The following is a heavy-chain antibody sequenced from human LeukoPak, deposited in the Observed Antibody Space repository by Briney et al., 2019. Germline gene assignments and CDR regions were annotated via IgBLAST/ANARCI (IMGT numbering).Heavy chain of an antibody. CDR3: ARVNGRVVVVAATRNDAFDI. D-gene: IGHD2-15*01. J-gene: IGHJ3*02. CDR1: GGSFSGYY. Sequence: SETLSLTCAVYGGSFSGYYWSWIRQPPGKGPEWIGEINHSRSTNYNPSLKSRVTISVDTSKNQFSLKLSSVTAADTAVYYCARVNGRVVVVAATRNDAFDIWGQGTMVTVSS. V-gene: IGHV4-34*01. CDR2: INHSRST.